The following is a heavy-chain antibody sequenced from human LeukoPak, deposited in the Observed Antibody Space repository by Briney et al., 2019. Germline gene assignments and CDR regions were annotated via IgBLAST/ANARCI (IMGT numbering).Heavy chain of an antibody. CDR3: ARDGYSYGSVAY. Sequence: SETLSLTCTVSGGSISSGDYYWSWIRQPPGKGLDWIGYIYYSGSTYYNPSLKSRVTISVDTSKNQFSLKLSSVTAADTAVYYCARDGYSYGSVAYWGQGTLVTVSS. J-gene: IGHJ4*02. D-gene: IGHD5-18*01. CDR1: GGSISSGDYY. V-gene: IGHV4-30-4*01. CDR2: IYYSGST.